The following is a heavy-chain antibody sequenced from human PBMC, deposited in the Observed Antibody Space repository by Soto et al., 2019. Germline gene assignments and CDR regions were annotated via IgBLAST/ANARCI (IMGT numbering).Heavy chain of an antibody. Sequence: LSLTCAASGFTVSSNYMSWVRQAPGKGLEWVSVIYSGGSTYYADSVKGRFTISRDNSKNTRYLQMNSLRAEDTAVYYCARAFYDFWSGYYTHFDYWGQGTLVTVSS. CDR2: IYSGGST. V-gene: IGHV3-66*01. CDR1: GFTVSSNY. J-gene: IGHJ4*02. D-gene: IGHD3-3*01. CDR3: ARAFYDFWSGYYTHFDY.